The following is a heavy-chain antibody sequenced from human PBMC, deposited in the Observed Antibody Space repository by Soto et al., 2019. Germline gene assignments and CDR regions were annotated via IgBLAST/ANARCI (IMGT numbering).Heavy chain of an antibody. Sequence: SETLSLTCSVSGGSISSGGYDWSWIRQPPGKGLEWLGYIYYTGSTYYNPSLKSRITISVDTSKNQFSLKLTSMTAADTAVYYCSRDRLSGTTSYYLNSWGQGTLVTVSS. CDR2: IYYTGST. V-gene: IGHV4-30-4*01. D-gene: IGHD1-20*01. CDR3: SRDRLSGTTSYYLNS. J-gene: IGHJ4*02. CDR1: GGSISSGGYD.